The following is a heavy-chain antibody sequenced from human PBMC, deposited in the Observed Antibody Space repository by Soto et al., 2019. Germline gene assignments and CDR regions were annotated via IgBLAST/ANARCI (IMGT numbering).Heavy chain of an antibody. CDR2: IYYSGST. CDR3: ARAGYSYGPTFDY. J-gene: IGHJ4*02. D-gene: IGHD5-18*01. Sequence: PSETLSLTCTVSGGSISSYYWSWIRQPPGKGLEWIGHIYYSGSTNYNPSLKSRVTISVDTSKNQFSLKLSSVTAADTAVYYCARAGYSYGPTFDYWGQGTPVTVSS. V-gene: IGHV4-59*01. CDR1: GGSISSYY.